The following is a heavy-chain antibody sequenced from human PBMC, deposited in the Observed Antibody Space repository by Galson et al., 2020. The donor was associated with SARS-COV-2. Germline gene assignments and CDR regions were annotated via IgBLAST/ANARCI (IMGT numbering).Heavy chain of an antibody. V-gene: IGHV4-39*07. CDR2: IYYSGST. D-gene: IGHD3-22*01. CDR3: ARGGITMIVVVITA. Sequence: SETLSLTCTVSGGSISSSSYYWGWIRQPPGKGLEWIGSIYYSGSTYYNPSLKSRVTISVDTSKNQFSLKLSSVTAADTAVYYCARGGITMIVVVITAWGQGTLVTVSS. J-gene: IGHJ4*02. CDR1: GGSISSSSYY.